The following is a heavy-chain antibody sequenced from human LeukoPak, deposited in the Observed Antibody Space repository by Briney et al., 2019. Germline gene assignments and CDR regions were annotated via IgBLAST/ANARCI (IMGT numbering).Heavy chain of an antibody. CDR2: IRYDGSDK. V-gene: IGHV3-30*02. Sequence: GGSLRLSCAASGFTFSSYGMHWVRQAPGKGLEWVAFIRYDGSDKYYADSVKGRFTISRDNSKSTLYLQMNRLRAEDTAVYYCARAGPSSSWHRFDYWGQGTLVTVSS. CDR3: ARAGPSSSWHRFDY. D-gene: IGHD6-13*01. CDR1: GFTFSSYG. J-gene: IGHJ4*02.